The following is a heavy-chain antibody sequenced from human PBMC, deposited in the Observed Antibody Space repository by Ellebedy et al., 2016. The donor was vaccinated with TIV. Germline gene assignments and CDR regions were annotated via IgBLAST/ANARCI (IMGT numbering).Heavy chain of an antibody. CDR3: AKDLRGGGLDY. D-gene: IGHD3-16*01. CDR2: IGGNGGST. CDR1: GFTFSNYA. V-gene: IGHV3-23*01. Sequence: GESLKISXAASGFTFSNYAMSWVRQAPGKGLAWVSAIGGNGGSTYYADSVRGRFTISRDNSKSTVYLQMNSLRGEDTAVYYCAKDLRGGGLDYWGQGTLVTVSS. J-gene: IGHJ4*02.